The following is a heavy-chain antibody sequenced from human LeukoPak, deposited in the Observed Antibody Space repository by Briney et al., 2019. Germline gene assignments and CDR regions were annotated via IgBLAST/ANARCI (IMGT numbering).Heavy chain of an antibody. CDR1: GFNFSKYG. D-gene: IGHD3-3*01. V-gene: IGHV3-30*18. CDR3: AKCRITIFGVADY. J-gene: IGHJ4*02. CDR2: MSYDGTIK. Sequence: PGRSLRLSCATSGFNFSKYGMHWVRQAPGKGLEWVAVMSYDGTIKYADSVKGRFTISRDTSKNTVYLQMNSLRAEDTAVYYCAKCRITIFGVADYWGQGTLVTVSS.